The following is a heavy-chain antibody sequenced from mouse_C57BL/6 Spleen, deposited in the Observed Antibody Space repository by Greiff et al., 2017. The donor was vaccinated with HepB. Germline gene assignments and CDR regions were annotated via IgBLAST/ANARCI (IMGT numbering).Heavy chain of an antibody. V-gene: IGHV5-16*01. CDR1: GFTFSDYY. CDR3: AREDGYPSIAMDY. CDR2: INYDGSST. Sequence: EVKLVESEGGLVQPGSSMKLSCTASGFTFSDYYMAWVRQVPEKGLEWVANINYDGSSTYYLDSLKSRFNISRDNAKNILYLQMSSLKSEDTATYYCAREDGYPSIAMDYWGQGTSVTVSS. D-gene: IGHD2-3*01. J-gene: IGHJ4*01.